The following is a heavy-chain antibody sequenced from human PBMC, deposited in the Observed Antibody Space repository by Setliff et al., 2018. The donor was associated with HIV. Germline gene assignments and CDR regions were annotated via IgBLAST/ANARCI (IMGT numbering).Heavy chain of an antibody. J-gene: IGHJ6*02. CDR1: GFTFSRYR. V-gene: IGHV3-7*01. CDR3: TRKLAPGHGMDI. Sequence: PGGSLRLSCAASGFTFSRYRMHWIRQAPGKGLVWVANINQDGSEKNYVDSVKGRFTISRDNAKNSLYLQMDSLRVEDTTVYYCTRKLAPGHGMDIWGQGTTVTVSS. CDR2: INQDGSEK. D-gene: IGHD3-3*02.